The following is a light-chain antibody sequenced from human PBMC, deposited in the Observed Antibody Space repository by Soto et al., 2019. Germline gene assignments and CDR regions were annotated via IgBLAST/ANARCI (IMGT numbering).Light chain of an antibody. J-gene: IGKJ1*01. CDR1: QRVSNTS. CDR3: QQYNSYPWT. Sequence: PGILTLSPGTRSMFSRSASQRVSNTSLAWYQHRPGQAPRLLIYHASRRAAGIPDRFSGSASGTEFTLTISRLEPDDFAIYYCQQYNSYPWTFGQGTKVDIK. CDR2: HAS. V-gene: IGKV3-20*01.